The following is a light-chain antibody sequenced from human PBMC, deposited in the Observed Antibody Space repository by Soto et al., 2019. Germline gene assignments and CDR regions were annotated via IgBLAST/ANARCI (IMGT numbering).Light chain of an antibody. V-gene: IGKV1-39*01. Sequence: DIQMTQSPSSLSASVGDRVTITCRASQSISSYLNWYQQKPGKAPKLLISAASSLQSGVPSRFSGSGSGTDFTLTISSLQPEDFATYYCQPSYSTPWTFGQGTKVEIK. CDR2: AAS. J-gene: IGKJ1*01. CDR1: QSISSY. CDR3: QPSYSTPWT.